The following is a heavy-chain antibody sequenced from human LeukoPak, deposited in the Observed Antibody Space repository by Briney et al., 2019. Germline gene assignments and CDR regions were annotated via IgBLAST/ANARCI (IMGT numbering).Heavy chain of an antibody. Sequence: GGSLRLSCAASGLAFDRYAMNWVRQPPGKGLEWVSVVTGSGDTTYYADSVKGRFTISRDNPKNTLYLQMNSLRAEDTAVYYCARGGRAGWSGSYEDSFDIWGQGTMVTVSS. CDR2: VTGSGDTT. CDR1: GLAFDRYA. CDR3: ARGGRAGWSGSYEDSFDI. V-gene: IGHV3-23*01. J-gene: IGHJ3*02. D-gene: IGHD1-26*01.